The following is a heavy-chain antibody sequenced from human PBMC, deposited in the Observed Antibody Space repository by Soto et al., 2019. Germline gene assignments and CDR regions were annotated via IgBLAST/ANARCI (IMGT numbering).Heavy chain of an antibody. V-gene: IGHV1-18*01. Sequence: ASVKVSCKASGYTFTNYGISWVRQAPGQGLEWMGWISAYNGNTNYAQKLQGRVTMTTDTSTSTAYMELRSLRSDDTAVYYCARENYDFWSGLPQDAFDIWGQGTMVTVSS. CDR1: GYTFTNYG. D-gene: IGHD3-3*01. CDR3: ARENYDFWSGLPQDAFDI. CDR2: ISAYNGNT. J-gene: IGHJ3*02.